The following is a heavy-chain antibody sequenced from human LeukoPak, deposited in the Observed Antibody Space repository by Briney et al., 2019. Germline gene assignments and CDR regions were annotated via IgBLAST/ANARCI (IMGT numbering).Heavy chain of an antibody. Sequence: GESLRLSCAASGFTFSSFAMNWVRQAPGKGLEWVSGISGSGRYTYYAESVKGRFTISSDNSKNTVYLQMYSLRPEDTAVYYCAKDLGGDTPSYDFDYWGLGTLATVSS. J-gene: IGHJ4*02. CDR2: ISGSGRYT. V-gene: IGHV3-23*01. D-gene: IGHD2-21*01. CDR3: AKDLGGDTPSYDFDY. CDR1: GFTFSSFA.